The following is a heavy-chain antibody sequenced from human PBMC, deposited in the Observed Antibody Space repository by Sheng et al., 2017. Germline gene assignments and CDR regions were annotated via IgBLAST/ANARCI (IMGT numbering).Heavy chain of an antibody. CDR3: ASSYCSSTSCSPSYYYYYMDV. V-gene: IGHV1-69*04. D-gene: IGHD2-2*01. J-gene: IGHJ6*03. Sequence: QVQLVQSGAEVKKPGSSVKVSCKASGGTFSSYAISWVRQAPGQGLEWMGGIIPILGIANYAQKFQDRVTITADKSTSTAYMELSSLRSEDTAVYYCASSYCSSTSCSPSYYYYYMDVWGKGTTVTVSS. CDR2: IIPILGIA. CDR1: GGTFSSYA.